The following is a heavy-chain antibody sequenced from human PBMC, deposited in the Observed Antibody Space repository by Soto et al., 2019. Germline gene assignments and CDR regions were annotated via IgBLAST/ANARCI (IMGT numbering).Heavy chain of an antibody. J-gene: IGHJ4*02. CDR3: ARPPGYISDWYYFDL. Sequence: ASVKVSCKACGYNFIDYYIHWVRQDTRQGFEWMGRISPKSGGTNYAQKFEGRVTMTWDTSLNTAYMELSSLKSDDTAVYYCARPPGYISDWYYFDLWGQGTRVTVSS. D-gene: IGHD3-9*01. V-gene: IGHV1-2*02. CDR2: ISPKSGGT. CDR1: GYNFIDYY.